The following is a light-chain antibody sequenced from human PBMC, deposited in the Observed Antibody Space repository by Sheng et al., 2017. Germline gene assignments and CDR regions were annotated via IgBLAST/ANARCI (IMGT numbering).Light chain of an antibody. CDR1: QSISSW. Sequence: DIQMTQSPSTLSASVGDRVTITCRASQSISSWLAWYQQKPGKAPKLLIYKASTLERGVPSRFSGSGSGSEFTLTISSLQPNDSATYYCQQYNSYIGAFGQGTKVEI. J-gene: IGKJ1*01. V-gene: IGKV1-5*03. CDR2: KAS. CDR3: QQYNSYIGA.